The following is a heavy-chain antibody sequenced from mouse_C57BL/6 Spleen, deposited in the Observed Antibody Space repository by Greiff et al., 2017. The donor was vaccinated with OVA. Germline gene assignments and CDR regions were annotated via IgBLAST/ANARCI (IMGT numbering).Heavy chain of an antibody. CDR1: GFSLTSYA. D-gene: IGHD1-1*01. V-gene: IGHV2-9-1*01. CDR2: IWTGGGT. J-gene: IGHJ4*01. Sequence: QVQLKQSGPGLVAPSQSLSITCTVSGFSLTSYAISWVRQPPGKGLEWLGVIWTGGGTNYNSALKSRLSISKDNSKSQVFLKMNSLQTDDTARYYCARNFGRSYPYYAMDYWGQGTSVTVSS. CDR3: ARNFGRSYPYYAMDY.